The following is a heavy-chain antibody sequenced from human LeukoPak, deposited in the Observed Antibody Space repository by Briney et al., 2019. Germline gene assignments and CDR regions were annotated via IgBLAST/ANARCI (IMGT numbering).Heavy chain of an antibody. D-gene: IGHD4-17*01. V-gene: IGHV3-74*01. CDR1: GFTFSSYW. CDR2: INSDGSST. Sequence: GGSLRLSCAASGFTFSSYWMHWVRQAPGKGLVWVSRINSDGSSTNYADSVKGRFTISRDNAKTTLYLQMNSLRAEDTAVYYCAKRTDSDYGNCWGQGTLVTVSS. CDR3: AKRTDSDYGNC. J-gene: IGHJ4*02.